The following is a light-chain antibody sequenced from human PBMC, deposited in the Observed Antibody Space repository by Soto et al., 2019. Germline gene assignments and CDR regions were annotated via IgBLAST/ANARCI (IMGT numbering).Light chain of an antibody. J-gene: IGKJ5*01. Sequence: EILITESPSTVSVSRGERATLSFSSSQSVSSNLAWYQQKPGQAPRLLIYGASTRATGIPARFSGSGSGTEFTLTISSLQSEDFAVYYCQQYNNWPPIPFGRVTRLEIK. CDR3: QQYNNWPPIP. CDR1: QSVSSN. V-gene: IGKV3-15*01. CDR2: GAS.